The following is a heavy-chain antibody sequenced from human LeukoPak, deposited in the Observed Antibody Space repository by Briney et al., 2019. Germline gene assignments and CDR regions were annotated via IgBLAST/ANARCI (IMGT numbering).Heavy chain of an antibody. Sequence: SETLSLTCAVYGGSFSGYYWSWIRQPPGKGLEWIGEINHSGSTNCNPSLKSRVTISVDTSKNQFSLKLSSVTAADTAVYYCARHSIGRAFFDYWGQGTLVTVSS. D-gene: IGHD1-26*01. V-gene: IGHV4-34*01. J-gene: IGHJ4*02. CDR2: INHSGST. CDR3: ARHSIGRAFFDY. CDR1: GGSFSGYY.